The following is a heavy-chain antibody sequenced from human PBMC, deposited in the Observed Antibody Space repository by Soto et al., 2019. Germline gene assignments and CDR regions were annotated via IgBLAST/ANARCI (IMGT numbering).Heavy chain of an antibody. CDR2: IYWDDDK. D-gene: IGHD1-1*01. V-gene: IGHV2-5*02. Sequence: QITLKESGPTLVKPTQTLTLTCTFSGFSLSTGGVGVGWIRQPPGKALEWLALIYWDDDKRYSPSLKSRLTITKDTSKNHVVLIMNNMDPVDTATYYCAHRASPADLEGQFYPYYYYYGLDVWGQGTTVTVSS. J-gene: IGHJ6*02. CDR1: GFSLSTGGVG. CDR3: AHRASPADLEGQFYPYYYYYGLDV.